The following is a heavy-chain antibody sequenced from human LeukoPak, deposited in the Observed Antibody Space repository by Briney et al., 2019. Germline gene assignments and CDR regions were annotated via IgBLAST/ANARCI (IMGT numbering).Heavy chain of an antibody. Sequence: ASVKVSCKASGYTFTSYGISWVRQAPGQGLEWMGWISAYNGNTNYAQKLQGRVTMTTDTSTSTAYMELGSLRSDDTAVYYCARRVRYYGSGSYYLDYWGQGTLVTVSS. CDR1: GYTFTSYG. J-gene: IGHJ4*02. CDR2: ISAYNGNT. V-gene: IGHV1-18*04. D-gene: IGHD3-10*01. CDR3: ARRVRYYGSGSYYLDY.